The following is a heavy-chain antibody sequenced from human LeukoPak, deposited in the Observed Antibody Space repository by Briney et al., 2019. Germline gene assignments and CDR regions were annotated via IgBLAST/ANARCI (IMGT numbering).Heavy chain of an antibody. CDR1: GGSVSSGSYY. J-gene: IGHJ4*02. CDR2: IYYSGST. D-gene: IGHD1-1*01. CDR3: ARDWPPGNVGFDN. V-gene: IGHV4-61*01. Sequence: SATLSLTCPVSGGSVSSGSYYWSWIRQPPGKGLQWIGYIYYSGSTNYNPSLKSRVTISVDTSKNQFSLKLSSVTAADTAVYYCARDWPPGNVGFDNWGQGTLVTVSS.